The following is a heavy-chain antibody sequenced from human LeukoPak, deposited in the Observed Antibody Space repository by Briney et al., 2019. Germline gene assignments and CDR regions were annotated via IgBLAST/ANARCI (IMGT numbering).Heavy chain of an antibody. Sequence: KASETLSLTCTVSGGSVSSGSYYWSWIRQPPGKGLEWIGDIYYSGSTNYNPSLKSRVTISVDTSKNQFSLKLSSVTAADTAVYYCARVGRKYYDFWSGYYSWFDPWGQGTLVTVSS. CDR3: ARVGRKYYDFWSGYYSWFDP. J-gene: IGHJ5*02. D-gene: IGHD3-3*01. V-gene: IGHV4-61*01. CDR1: GGSVSSGSYY. CDR2: IYYSGST.